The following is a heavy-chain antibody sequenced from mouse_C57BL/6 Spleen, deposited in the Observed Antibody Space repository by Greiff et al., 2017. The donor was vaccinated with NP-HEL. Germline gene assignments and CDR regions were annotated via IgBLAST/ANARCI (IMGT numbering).Heavy chain of an antibody. CDR3: ARNHYYGSSYVVDY. D-gene: IGHD1-1*01. V-gene: IGHV1-22*01. J-gene: IGHJ2*01. CDR2: INPNNGGT. CDR1: GYTFTDYN. Sequence: EVQLQQSGPELVKPGASVKMSCKASGYTFTDYNMHWVKQSHGKSLEWIGYINPNNGGTSYNQKFKGKATLTVNKSSSTAYMELRSLTSEDSAVYYCARNHYYGSSYVVDYWGQGTTLTVSS.